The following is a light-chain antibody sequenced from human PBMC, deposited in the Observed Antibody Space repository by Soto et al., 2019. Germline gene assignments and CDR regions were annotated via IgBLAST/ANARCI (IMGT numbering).Light chain of an antibody. CDR1: SSDVGGYNH. CDR2: DVS. CDR3: SSYTSSSTYV. J-gene: IGLJ1*01. Sequence: QSALTQPASLYGSPGQSITISCTGTSSDVGGYNHVSWYQQHPGKAPKLMIYDVSNRPSGVSNRFSGSKSGNTASLTISGLQAEDEADYYCSSYTSSSTYVFGTGTKVTVL. V-gene: IGLV2-14*01.